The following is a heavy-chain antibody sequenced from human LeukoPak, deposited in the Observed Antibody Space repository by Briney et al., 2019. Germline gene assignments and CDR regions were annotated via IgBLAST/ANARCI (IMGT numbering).Heavy chain of an antibody. Sequence: GGSLRLSCAASGFTFSSYSMNWVRQAPGKGLEWVSSISGSGEYIFYADSMKDRFTISRDNARNSLYLQVNSLRAEDTAVYYCARGVGSNWFIYFQYWGQGTVVTVSS. CDR1: GFTFSSYS. J-gene: IGHJ1*01. V-gene: IGHV3-21*01. D-gene: IGHD6-13*01. CDR2: ISGSGEYI. CDR3: ARGVGSNWFIYFQY.